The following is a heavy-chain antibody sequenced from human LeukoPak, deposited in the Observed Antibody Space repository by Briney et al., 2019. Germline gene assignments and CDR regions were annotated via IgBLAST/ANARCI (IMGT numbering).Heavy chain of an antibody. V-gene: IGHV4-31*03. Sequence: KPSETLSLTCTVSGGSISSGGYYWSWIRQHPGKGLEWTGYIYYSGSTYYNPSLKSRVTISVDTSKNQFSLKLSSVTAADTGVYYCARSRIQLWNSPFDYWGQGTLVTASS. CDR1: GGSISSGGYY. CDR2: IYYSGST. CDR3: ARSRIQLWNSPFDY. J-gene: IGHJ4*02. D-gene: IGHD5-18*01.